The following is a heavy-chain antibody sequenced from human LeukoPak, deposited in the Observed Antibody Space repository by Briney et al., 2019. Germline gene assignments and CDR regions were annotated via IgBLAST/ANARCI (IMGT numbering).Heavy chain of an antibody. CDR1: GGSISSYF. J-gene: IGHJ5*02. CDR2: IYYSGST. CDR3: ARDNTSSGWVFWSDP. V-gene: IGHV4-59*01. D-gene: IGHD6-19*01. Sequence: PSETLSLTCTVSGGSISSYFWSWIRQPPGKGLEWIGYIYYSGSTNYNPSLKSRVTISVDTSKNQFSLKLSSVTAADTAVYYCARDNTSSGWVFWSDPWGQGTLVTVSS.